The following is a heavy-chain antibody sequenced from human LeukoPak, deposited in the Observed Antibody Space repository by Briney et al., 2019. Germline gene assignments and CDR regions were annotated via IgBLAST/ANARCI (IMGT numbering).Heavy chain of an antibody. CDR2: INHSGST. CDR1: GGSVTDYY. CDR3: ARPSYGHYYYMDV. Sequence: SETLSLTCTVSGGSVTDYYWSWIRQPPGKGLEWIGEINHSGSTNYNPSLKSRVTISVDTSKNQFSLKLSSVTAADTAVYYCARPSYGHYYYMDVWGKGTTVTISS. V-gene: IGHV4-34*01. J-gene: IGHJ6*03. D-gene: IGHD2/OR15-2a*01.